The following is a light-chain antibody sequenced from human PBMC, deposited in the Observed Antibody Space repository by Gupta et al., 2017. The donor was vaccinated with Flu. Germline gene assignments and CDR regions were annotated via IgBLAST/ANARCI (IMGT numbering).Light chain of an antibody. J-gene: IGLJ1*01. Sequence: VTITCSGSSSNIGSNDVNWYQQVPGTSPKLLIYGSNQRPSGVPDRFAGSKSDTSASLAIRGLQSEEEADYYCAAWDDSLNGHYVFGTGTKVTVL. CDR3: AAWDDSLNGHYV. CDR1: SSNIGSND. V-gene: IGLV1-44*01. CDR2: GSN.